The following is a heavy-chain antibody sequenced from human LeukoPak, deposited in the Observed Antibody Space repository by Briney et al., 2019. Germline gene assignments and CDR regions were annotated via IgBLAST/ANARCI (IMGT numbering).Heavy chain of an antibody. CDR2: IYHSGST. CDR3: ARDYYDSSGFLPFDS. Sequence: SGTLSLTCAVSGGSISSTNWWNWVRQPPGKGLEWIGEIYHSGSTNYNPSLKSRVTISVDKSKNQFSLKLSSVTAADTAVYYCARDYYDSSGFLPFDSWGQGTLVTVSS. CDR1: GGSISSTNW. J-gene: IGHJ4*01. D-gene: IGHD3-22*01. V-gene: IGHV4-4*02.